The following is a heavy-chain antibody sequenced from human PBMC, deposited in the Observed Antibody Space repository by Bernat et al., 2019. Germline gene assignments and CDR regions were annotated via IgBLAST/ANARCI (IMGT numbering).Heavy chain of an antibody. V-gene: IGHV3-21*01. CDR1: GFTFSSYS. CDR3: ARTGSSGYSSGWPNWFDP. Sequence: EVQLVESGGGLVKPGGSLRLSCAASGFTFSSYSMNWVRQAPGKGLEWVSSISSSSSYIYYADSVKGRFTISRDNAKNSLYLQMNSLRAEDTAVDYCARTGSSGYSSGWPNWFDPWGQGTLVTVSS. CDR2: ISSSSSYI. J-gene: IGHJ5*02. D-gene: IGHD6-19*01.